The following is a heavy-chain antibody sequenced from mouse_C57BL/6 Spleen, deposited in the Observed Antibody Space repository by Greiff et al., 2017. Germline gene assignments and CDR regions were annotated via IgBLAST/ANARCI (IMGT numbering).Heavy chain of an antibody. D-gene: IGHD2-4*01. J-gene: IGHJ3*01. Sequence: VQLKQSGAELVRPGASVKLSCTASGFNIKDDYMHWVKQRPEQGLEWIGWIDPENGDTEYASKFQSKATITADTSSNTAYLQLSSLTSEDTAVYYCTTFYDYGAWFAYWGQGTLVTVSA. CDR2: IDPENGDT. CDR1: GFNIKDDY. CDR3: TTFYDYGAWFAY. V-gene: IGHV14-4*01.